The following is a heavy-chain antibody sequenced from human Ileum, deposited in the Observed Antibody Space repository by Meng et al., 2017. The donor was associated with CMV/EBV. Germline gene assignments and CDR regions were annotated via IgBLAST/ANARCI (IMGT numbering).Heavy chain of an antibody. J-gene: IGHJ5*01. Sequence: ILHTYGMHWVRQAPGKWLEWVAFLPYDGGEKYYGDSVKGRFTISRDTSKNTLYLQMDSLRPEYTAIYYCATDPHEFWSGKNWFDFWGQGTLVTVSS. CDR1: ILHTYG. D-gene: IGHD3-3*01. CDR3: ATDPHEFWSGKNWFDF. V-gene: IGHV3-30*02. CDR2: LPYDGGEK.